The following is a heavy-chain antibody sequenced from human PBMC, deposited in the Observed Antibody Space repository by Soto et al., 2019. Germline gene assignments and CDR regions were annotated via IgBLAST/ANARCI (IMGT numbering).Heavy chain of an antibody. CDR2: INHSGST. Sequence: SXTLSLTFTVYVGSFSCYYWSWIRQPPGKGLEWIGEINHSGSTNYNPSLKSRVTISVDTSKNQFSLKLSSVTAADTAVYYCARTRYDFWSGNWFDPWGQGTLVTVSS. J-gene: IGHJ5*02. V-gene: IGHV4-34*01. CDR3: ARTRYDFWSGNWFDP. D-gene: IGHD3-3*01. CDR1: VGSFSCYY.